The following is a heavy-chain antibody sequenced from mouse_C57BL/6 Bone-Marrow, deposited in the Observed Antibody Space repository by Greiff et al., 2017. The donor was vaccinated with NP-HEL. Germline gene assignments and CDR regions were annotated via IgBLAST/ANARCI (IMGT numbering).Heavy chain of an antibody. CDR3: ARYELSSPFYYFDY. V-gene: IGHV1-42*01. Sequence: EVQLQQSGPELVKPGASVKISCKASGYSFTGYYMNWVKQSPEKSLEWIGEINPSTGGTTYNQKFKAKATLTVDKSSSTAYMQLKSLTSEDSAVYYCARYELSSPFYYFDYWGQGTTLTVSS. CDR2: INPSTGGT. J-gene: IGHJ2*01. CDR1: GYSFTGYY. D-gene: IGHD1-1*01.